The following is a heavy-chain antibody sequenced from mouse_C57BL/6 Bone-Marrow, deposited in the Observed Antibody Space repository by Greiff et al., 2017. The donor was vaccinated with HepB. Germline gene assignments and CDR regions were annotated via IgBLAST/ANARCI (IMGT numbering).Heavy chain of an antibody. CDR3: ADDGYGAY. J-gene: IGHJ3*01. Sequence: QVQLQQSGAELAKPGASVKLSCKASGYTFTSYWMHWVKQRPGQGLEWIGYINPSSGYTKYNQKFKDKATLPADKSSSTAYMQLSSLTYEDSAVYYCADDGYGAYWGQGTLVTVSA. D-gene: IGHD2-3*01. CDR2: INPSSGYT. CDR1: GYTFTSYW. V-gene: IGHV1-7*01.